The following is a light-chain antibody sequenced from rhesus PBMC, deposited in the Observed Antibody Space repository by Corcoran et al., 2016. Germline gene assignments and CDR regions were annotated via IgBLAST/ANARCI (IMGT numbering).Light chain of an antibody. Sequence: DIQMTQSPSSLSASVGDRVTITCRASQGISSYLAWYQQKPGKAPKLLIYAASTLQSGVPSRFSGSGSGTDFTRTISSLQPEDFATYYCQQHNSYPWTFGQGTKVEIK. V-gene: IGKV1-25*01. CDR3: QQHNSYPWT. CDR2: AAS. J-gene: IGKJ1*01. CDR1: QGISSY.